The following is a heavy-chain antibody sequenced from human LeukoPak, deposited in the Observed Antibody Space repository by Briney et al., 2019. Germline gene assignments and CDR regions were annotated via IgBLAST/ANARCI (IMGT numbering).Heavy chain of an antibody. CDR1: GGTFSSYA. V-gene: IGHV1-69*04. CDR2: IIPILGIA. J-gene: IGHJ5*02. Sequence: SVKVSCKASGGTFSSYAISWVRQAPGQGLEWMGRIIPILGIANYAQKFQGRVTITADKSTSTAYMELSSLRSEDTAVYYCAREGSGSYGWFDPWGQGTLVTVSS. CDR3: AREGSGSYGWFDP. D-gene: IGHD1-26*01.